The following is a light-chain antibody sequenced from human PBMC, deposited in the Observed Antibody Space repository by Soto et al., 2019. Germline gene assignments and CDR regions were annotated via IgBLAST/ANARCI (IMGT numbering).Light chain of an antibody. CDR1: QSLVHSDGNTY. Sequence: DIVMTQTPLSSPVTLGQPASISCRSSQSLVHSDGNTYLSWLQQRPGHPPRLVIYKISNRFSRVPDRFSGSGAGTDFTLKITRVEAEDVGIYYCMQTTQFPWTFGQGTKVEIK. V-gene: IGKV2-24*01. J-gene: IGKJ1*01. CDR3: MQTTQFPWT. CDR2: KIS.